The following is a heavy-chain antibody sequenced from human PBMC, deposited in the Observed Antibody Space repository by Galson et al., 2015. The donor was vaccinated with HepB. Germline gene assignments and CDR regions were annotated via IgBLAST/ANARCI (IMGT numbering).Heavy chain of an antibody. D-gene: IGHD6-6*01. CDR3: ARARYGSSPPDY. J-gene: IGHJ4*02. CDR1: GYIFTSYG. V-gene: IGHV1-18*01. CDR2: ISAYNGDT. Sequence: SVKVSCKASGYIFTSYGISWVRQTPGQGLEWMGWISAYNGDTNYALKLQDRVTITTDTSTSTVYMELRSLRSDDTAVYYCARARYGSSPPDYWGQGTLVTVSS.